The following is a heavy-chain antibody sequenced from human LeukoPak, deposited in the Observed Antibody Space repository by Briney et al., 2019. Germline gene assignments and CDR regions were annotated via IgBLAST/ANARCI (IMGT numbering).Heavy chain of an antibody. Sequence: GGSLRPSCSASGFSFSSYSMTWVRQAPGKGLEWVSCISSSSTYIYFADSVKGRFTISRDNSKNSLYLQMNSLRAEDTAVYFCARDFYLDYDVLTGYYDQWGRGTLVTVSS. D-gene: IGHD3-9*01. J-gene: IGHJ4*02. CDR2: ISSSSTYI. V-gene: IGHV3-21*04. CDR1: GFSFSSYS. CDR3: ARDFYLDYDVLTGYYDQ.